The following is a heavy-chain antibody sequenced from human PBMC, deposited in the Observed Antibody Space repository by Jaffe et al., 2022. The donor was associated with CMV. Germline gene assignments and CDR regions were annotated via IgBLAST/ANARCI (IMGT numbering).Heavy chain of an antibody. D-gene: IGHD6-6*01. CDR1: GYTFTSYD. CDR3: ARWSVYSSSSWVLYYYYGMDV. V-gene: IGHV1-8*01. CDR2: MNPNSGNT. Sequence: QVQLVQSGAEVKKPGASVKVSCKASGYTFTSYDINWVRQATGQGLEWMGWMNPNSGNTGYAQKFQGRVTMTRNTSISTAYMELSSLRSEDTAVYYCARWSVYSSSSWVLYYYYGMDVWGQGTTVTVSS. J-gene: IGHJ6*02.